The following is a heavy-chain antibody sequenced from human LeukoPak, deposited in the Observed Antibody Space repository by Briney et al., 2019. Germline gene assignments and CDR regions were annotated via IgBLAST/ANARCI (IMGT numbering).Heavy chain of an antibody. Sequence: SETLSLTCSVSGDSISSSSYYWGWIRQPPGKGLEWIGSIYYSGSTYYNPSLQSRVTISVDTSNNQFSLRLSSVTAADTAVYYCTRGAGWLIDYWGQGILVTVSS. CDR2: IYYSGST. CDR1: GDSISSSSYY. V-gene: IGHV4-39*07. D-gene: IGHD3-16*01. CDR3: TRGAGWLIDY. J-gene: IGHJ4*02.